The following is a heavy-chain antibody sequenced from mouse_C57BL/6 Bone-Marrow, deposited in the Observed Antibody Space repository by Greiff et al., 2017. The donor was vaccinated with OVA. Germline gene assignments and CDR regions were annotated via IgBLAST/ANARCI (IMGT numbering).Heavy chain of an antibody. V-gene: IGHV5-4*01. J-gene: IGHJ2*01. Sequence: DVMLVESGGGLVKPGGSLKLSCAASGFTFSSYAMSWVRQTPEKRLEWVATISDGGSYTYYPDNVKGRFTISRDNAKNNLYLQMSHLKSEDTAMYYCARDGVVARDYWGQGTTLTVSS. D-gene: IGHD1-1*01. CDR3: ARDGVVARDY. CDR1: GFTFSSYA. CDR2: ISDGGSYT.